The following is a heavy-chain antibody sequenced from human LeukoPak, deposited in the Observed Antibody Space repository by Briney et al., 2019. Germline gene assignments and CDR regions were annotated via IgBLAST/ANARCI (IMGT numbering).Heavy chain of an antibody. CDR1: GYTFTSYA. V-gene: IGHV7-4-1*02. J-gene: IGHJ4*02. D-gene: IGHD6-19*01. Sequence: AASVKVSCKASGYTFTSYAMNLVRQAPGQGLEWMGWINTNTGNPTYAQGFTGRFVFSLDTSVSTAFLQISSLKAEDTAVYYCARQPVAANFDYWGQGTLVTVSS. CDR2: INTNTGNP. CDR3: ARQPVAANFDY.